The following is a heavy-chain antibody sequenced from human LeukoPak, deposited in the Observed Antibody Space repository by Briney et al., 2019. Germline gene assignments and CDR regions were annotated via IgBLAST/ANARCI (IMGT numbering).Heavy chain of an antibody. J-gene: IGHJ4*02. V-gene: IGHV3-21*01. CDR2: ISSSSSYI. CDR1: GFTFSSYS. CDR3: AREGADCSGGSCYSADFDY. Sequence: PGGSLRLSCAASGFTFSSYSMNWVRQAPGKGLEWVSSISSSSSYIYYADSVKGRFTISRDNAKNSLYLQMNSLRAEDTAVYYCAREGADCSGGSCYSADFDYWGQGTLVTVSS. D-gene: IGHD2-15*01.